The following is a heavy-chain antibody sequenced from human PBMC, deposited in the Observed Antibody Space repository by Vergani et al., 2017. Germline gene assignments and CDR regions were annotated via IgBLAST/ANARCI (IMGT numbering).Heavy chain of an antibody. Sequence: EVQLVESGGGLVQPGGSLRLSCAVSGFTFSSYEMNWVRQAPGKGLEWVSYISSSGSTIYYADSVKGRFTISRDNAKNSLYLQMNSLRAEETAVYYCARDLGSYYYDSSGYYGGFDYWGQGTLVTVSS. CDR2: ISSSGSTI. V-gene: IGHV3-48*03. CDR3: ARDLGSYYYDSSGYYGGFDY. CDR1: GFTFSSYE. J-gene: IGHJ4*02. D-gene: IGHD3-22*01.